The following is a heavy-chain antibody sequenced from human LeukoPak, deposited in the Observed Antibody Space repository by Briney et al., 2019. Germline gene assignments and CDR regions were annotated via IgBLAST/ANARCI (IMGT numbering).Heavy chain of an antibody. V-gene: IGHV3-7*01. Sequence: KAGGSLRLSCAASGFTFNTYWMSWVRQAPGKGLEWVANIMEDGGQKYSVDSVKGRFTISRDNAKNSLYLQMNSLRAEDTAVYYCVRGGGYFDNWGQGTLVTVS. CDR1: GFTFNTYW. J-gene: IGHJ4*03. CDR3: VRGGGYFDN. CDR2: IMEDGGQK.